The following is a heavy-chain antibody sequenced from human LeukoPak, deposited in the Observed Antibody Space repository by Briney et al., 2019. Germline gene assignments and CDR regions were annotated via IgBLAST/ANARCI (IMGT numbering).Heavy chain of an antibody. CDR2: IRGDESKT. CDR1: GFTFSRFW. D-gene: IGHD2-8*02. J-gene: IGHJ4*02. CDR3: ARDTVSDFDY. Sequence: PGGSLRLSCAASGFTFSRFWMHWVRQAPGRGLVWVSGIRGDESKTTYADSVKGRFTISRDNAKNTLYLQMNSLRDEDTAVYYCARDTVSDFDYWGQGSLVTVSS. V-gene: IGHV3-74*01.